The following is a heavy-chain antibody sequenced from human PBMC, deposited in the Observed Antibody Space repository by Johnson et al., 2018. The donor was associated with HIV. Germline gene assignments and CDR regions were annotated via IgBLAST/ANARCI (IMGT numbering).Heavy chain of an antibody. D-gene: IGHD5-18*01. Sequence: QEQLVESGGGLVQPGGSLRLSCVGSGFIFSDYSMHWVRQAPGKGLEWVAVIWFDGSNKYYADSVKGRFTISRDNSKNTLYLQMNSLRAEDTAVYYCAKVRSSYGAFDIWGQGTMVTVSS. V-gene: IGHV3-30*02. CDR3: AKVRSSYGAFDI. CDR2: IWFDGSNK. CDR1: GFIFSDYS. J-gene: IGHJ3*02.